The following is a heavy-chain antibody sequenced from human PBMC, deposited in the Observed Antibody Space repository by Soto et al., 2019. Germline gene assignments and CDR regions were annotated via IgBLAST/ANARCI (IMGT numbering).Heavy chain of an antibody. Sequence: ASVKVSCKASGGTFSSYAISWVRQAPGQGLEWMGGIIPIFGTANYAQKFQGRVTITADESTSTAYMELSSLRSEDTAVYYCARGIAAAGTRWFDPWGQGTLVTVSS. CDR2: IIPIFGTA. J-gene: IGHJ5*02. CDR1: GGTFSSYA. V-gene: IGHV1-69*13. D-gene: IGHD6-13*01. CDR3: ARGIAAAGTRWFDP.